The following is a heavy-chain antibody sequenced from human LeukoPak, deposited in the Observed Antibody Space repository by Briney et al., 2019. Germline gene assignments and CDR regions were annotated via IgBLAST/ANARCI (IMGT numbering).Heavy chain of an antibody. CDR3: AKDRYYYYYYMNV. V-gene: IGHV3-30*02. CDR2: IRYDGSNK. J-gene: IGHJ6*03. CDR1: GFTFSSYG. Sequence: GGSLRLSCAASGFTFSSYGMHWVRQAPGKGLEWVAFIRYDGSNKYYADSVKGRFTISRDNSKNTLYLQMNSLRAEDTAVYYCAKDRYYYYYYMNVWGKGTTVTVSS.